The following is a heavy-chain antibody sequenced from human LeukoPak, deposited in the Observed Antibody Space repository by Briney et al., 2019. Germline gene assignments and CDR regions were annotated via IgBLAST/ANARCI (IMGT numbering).Heavy chain of an antibody. D-gene: IGHD6-19*01. Sequence: PAETLSLTCAVYGGSFSGDFWSWLRQSPGEGLEWVGEINHGGSTTYNPSPQSSVTMSGGTSTNQISLKMTSVTAADTPVYYCAGHALGASRAVAGAYYFDYWGQGTLVTVSS. CDR3: AGHALGASRAVAGAYYFDY. CDR1: GGSFSGDF. V-gene: IGHV4-34*01. J-gene: IGHJ4*02. CDR2: INHGGST.